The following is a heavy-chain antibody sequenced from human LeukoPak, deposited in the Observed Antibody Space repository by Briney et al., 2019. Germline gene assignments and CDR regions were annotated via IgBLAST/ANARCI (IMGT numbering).Heavy chain of an antibody. D-gene: IGHD2-2*01. Sequence: GESLKISCKGSGYSFTNYWIGWVRQMPGKGLEWMGIIYPGDSDTRYSPSFQGQVTISADKSIRTAYLQWSSLKASDTAVYYCARGPYCSTTNCYSPYYYYYMSVWGRGTTVTVSS. CDR1: GYSFTNYW. CDR3: ARGPYCSTTNCYSPYYYYYMSV. V-gene: IGHV5-51*01. J-gene: IGHJ6*03. CDR2: IYPGDSDT.